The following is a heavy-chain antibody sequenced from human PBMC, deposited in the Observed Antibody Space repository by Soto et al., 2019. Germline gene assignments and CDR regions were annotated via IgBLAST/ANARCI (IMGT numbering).Heavy chain of an antibody. J-gene: IGHJ5*02. CDR2: IYYSGST. Sequence: PSETLSLTCTVSGGSISSYYWSWIRQPPGKGLEWIGYIYYSGSTNYNPSLKSRVTISVDTSKNQFSLKLSSVTAADTAVYYCARGPPLGCSGGSCYWSWFDPWGQGTLVTVSS. D-gene: IGHD2-15*01. CDR3: ARGPPLGCSGGSCYWSWFDP. CDR1: GGSISSYY. V-gene: IGHV4-59*01.